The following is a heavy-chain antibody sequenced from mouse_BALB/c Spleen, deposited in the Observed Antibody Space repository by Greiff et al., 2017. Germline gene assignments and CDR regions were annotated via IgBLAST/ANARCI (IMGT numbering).Heavy chain of an antibody. Sequence: LQQPGAELVKPGASVKMSCKASGYTFTSYNMHWVKQTPGQGLEWIGAIYPGNGDTSYNQKFKGKATLTADKSSSTAYMQLSSLTSEDSAVYYCARGYDWYFDVWGAGTTVTVSS. J-gene: IGHJ1*01. CDR3: ARGYDWYFDV. D-gene: IGHD2-14*01. CDR1: GYTFTSYN. V-gene: IGHV1-12*01. CDR2: IYPGNGDT.